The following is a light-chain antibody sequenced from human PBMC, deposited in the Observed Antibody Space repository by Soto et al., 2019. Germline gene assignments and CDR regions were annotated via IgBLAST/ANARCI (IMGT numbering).Light chain of an antibody. V-gene: IGLV2-18*01. J-gene: IGLJ1*01. CDR1: SSSLASYNR. Sequence: QSALTPPPSVSGSPGQSVNISCTGTSSSLASYNRVAWYQRPPGTGPKLVIYEVSNRPSGNPDRFSESKSGDTASLTISGLQAEDEAGYYRSVYTTASTYGFGTGTKVTV. CDR2: EVS. CDR3: SVYTTASTYG.